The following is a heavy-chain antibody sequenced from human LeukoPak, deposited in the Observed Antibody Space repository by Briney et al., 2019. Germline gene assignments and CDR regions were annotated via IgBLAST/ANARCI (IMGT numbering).Heavy chain of an antibody. V-gene: IGHV3-7*01. D-gene: IGHD2-2*01. CDR3: AIDCSSTSCYQPFDY. CDR1: GFTFSNYW. CDR2: IKQDGSEK. J-gene: IGHJ4*02. Sequence: GGSLRLSCAASGFTFSNYWMSWVRQAPGKGLEWVANIKQDGSEKYYVDSVKGRFTISRDNAKNSLYLQMNSPRAEDTAVYYCAIDCSSTSCYQPFDYWGQGTQVTVSS.